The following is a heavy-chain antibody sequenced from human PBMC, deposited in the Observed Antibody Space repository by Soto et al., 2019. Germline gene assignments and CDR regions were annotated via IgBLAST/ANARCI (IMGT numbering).Heavy chain of an antibody. CDR1: GFTFSDYA. CDR3: AKGGLQWLVTSDFNY. J-gene: IGHJ4*02. CDR2: VSHDGRNT. V-gene: IGHV3-30*18. Sequence: VQLVESGGGVVQPGRSLRLSCAASGFTFSDYAMHWVRQAPGKGLEWVAVVSHDGRNTHYADSVKGRFTISRDSSKNTVSLEMTSLRAEDTAVSYFAKGGLQWLVTSDFNYWGQGALVTVSS. D-gene: IGHD6-19*01.